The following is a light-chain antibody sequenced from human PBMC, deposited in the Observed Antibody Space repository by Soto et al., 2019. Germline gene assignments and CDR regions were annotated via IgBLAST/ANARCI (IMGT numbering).Light chain of an antibody. CDR2: EVS. J-gene: IGLJ2*01. Sequence: QSVLTQPPSASGSPGQSVTISCTGTSSDVGGYNFVSWYQQHPGKAPNLIIYEVSRRPSGVPDRFSGSKSGNTASLTVSGLQAEDEADYYCNSYAGSNVVVFGGGTKLTVL. CDR3: NSYAGSNVVV. V-gene: IGLV2-8*01. CDR1: SSDVGGYNF.